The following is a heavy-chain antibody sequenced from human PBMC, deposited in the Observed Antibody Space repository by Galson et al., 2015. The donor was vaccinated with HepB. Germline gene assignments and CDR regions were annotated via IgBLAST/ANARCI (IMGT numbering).Heavy chain of an antibody. CDR1: GGTFSSYT. CDR3: ALNPYDSSGDRPWFDP. CDR2: IIPILGIA. J-gene: IGHJ5*02. D-gene: IGHD3-22*01. V-gene: IGHV1-69*02. Sequence: SVKVSCKASGGTFSSYTISWVRQAPGQGLEWMGRIIPILGIANYAQMFQGRVTITADKSTSTAYMELSSLRSEDTAVYYCALNPYDSSGDRPWFDPWGQGTLVTVSS.